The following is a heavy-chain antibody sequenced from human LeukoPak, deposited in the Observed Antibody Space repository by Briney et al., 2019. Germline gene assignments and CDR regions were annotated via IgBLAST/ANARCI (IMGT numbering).Heavy chain of an antibody. Sequence: GWSLRLSCAASGFSFSDNYMSWIRQAPGKGLEWVSYISNSGSYTNYPDSVKGRLTISRDNSKNSLYLQMNSLRTEDTALYYCAKDRGYCSGGSCYYDCYGMDVWGQGTTVTVSS. CDR2: ISNSGSYT. D-gene: IGHD2-15*01. J-gene: IGHJ6*02. CDR3: AKDRGYCSGGSCYYDCYGMDV. CDR1: GFSFSDNY. V-gene: IGHV3-11*05.